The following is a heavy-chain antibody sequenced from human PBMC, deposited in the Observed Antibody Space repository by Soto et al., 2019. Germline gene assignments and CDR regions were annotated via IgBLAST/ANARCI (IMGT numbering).Heavy chain of an antibody. Sequence: LRLSCAASGFTFSSYGMHWVRQAPGKGLEWVAVISYDGSNKYYADSVKGRFTISRDNSKNTLYLQMNSLRAEDTAVYYCASQYYDFWSGYYRSPYYYGMDVWGQGTTVTVSS. J-gene: IGHJ6*02. CDR1: GFTFSSYG. D-gene: IGHD3-3*01. CDR2: ISYDGSNK. V-gene: IGHV3-30*03. CDR3: ASQYYDFWSGYYRSPYYYGMDV.